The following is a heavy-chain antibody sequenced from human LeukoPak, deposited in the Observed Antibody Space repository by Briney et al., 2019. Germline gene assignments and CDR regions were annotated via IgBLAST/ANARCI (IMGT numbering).Heavy chain of an antibody. D-gene: IGHD3-22*01. CDR1: GFSFRSYG. Sequence: PGGPLRLSCAASGFSFRSYGIHWVRQAPGKGLEWVAVIGSDGSKKYHADSVKGRFTISRDNSKNTLYLQMNSLRTEDTAMYFCAKEIYYDSSAFFDYWGQGTLVTVSS. CDR2: IGSDGSKK. V-gene: IGHV3-30*18. CDR3: AKEIYYDSSAFFDY. J-gene: IGHJ4*02.